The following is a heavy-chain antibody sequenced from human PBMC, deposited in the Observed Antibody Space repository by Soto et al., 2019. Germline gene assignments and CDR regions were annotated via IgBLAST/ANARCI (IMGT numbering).Heavy chain of an antibody. V-gene: IGHV3-23*01. CDR2: ISGSGGST. J-gene: IGHJ4*02. CDR3: AKIVGPYLGPSGCYYDYFDY. Sequence: GGSLRLSCAASGFTFSSYAMSWVRQAPGKGLEWVSAISGSGGSTYYADSVKGRFTISRDNSKNTLYLQMNSLRAEDTAVYYCAKIVGPYLGPSGCYYDYFDYWGQGTLVTVSS. CDR1: GFTFSSYA. D-gene: IGHD1-26*01.